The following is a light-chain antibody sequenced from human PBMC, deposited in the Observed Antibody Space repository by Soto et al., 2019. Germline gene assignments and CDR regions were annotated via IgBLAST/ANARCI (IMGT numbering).Light chain of an antibody. Sequence: DVVMTQSPDSLAVSLGERATINCKSSQSLLYSSDNKNYLAWYQQKPGQTPKLLIYWASIREYGVPDRVTGSGSGTDFTLTISSLQAEDVAVYYCHQSLRLPQTFGQGTKVEMK. CDR3: HQSLRLPQT. CDR2: WAS. CDR1: QSLLYSSDNKNY. J-gene: IGKJ1*01. V-gene: IGKV4-1*01.